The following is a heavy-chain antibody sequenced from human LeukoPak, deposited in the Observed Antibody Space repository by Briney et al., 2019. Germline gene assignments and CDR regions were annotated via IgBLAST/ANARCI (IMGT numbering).Heavy chain of an antibody. CDR1: GGSFSGYY. D-gene: IGHD4-11*01. Sequence: SETLSLTCAVYGGSFSGYYWSWIRQPPGKGLEWIGEINHSGSTNYNPSLKSRVTISVDTSKNQFSLKLSSVTAADTAVYYCARARYSNYFGYWGQGTLVTVSS. CDR3: ARARYSNYFGY. J-gene: IGHJ4*02. V-gene: IGHV4-34*01. CDR2: INHSGST.